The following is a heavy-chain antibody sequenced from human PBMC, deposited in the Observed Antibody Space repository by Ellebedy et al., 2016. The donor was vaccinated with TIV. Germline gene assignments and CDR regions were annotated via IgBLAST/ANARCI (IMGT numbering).Heavy chain of an antibody. Sequence: MPSETLSLTCAVYGGSFSGYYWSWIRQPPGKGLEWIGEINHSGSTNYNPSLKSRVTISVDTSKNQFSLKLSSVTAADTAVYYCARGKKLWPYWGQGTLVTVSS. CDR1: GGSFSGYY. D-gene: IGHD5-18*01. CDR2: INHSGST. J-gene: IGHJ4*02. V-gene: IGHV4-34*01. CDR3: ARGKKLWPY.